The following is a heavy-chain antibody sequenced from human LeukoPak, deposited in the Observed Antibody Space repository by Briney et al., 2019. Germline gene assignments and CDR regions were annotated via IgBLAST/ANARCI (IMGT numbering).Heavy chain of an antibody. D-gene: IGHD4-23*01. CDR3: AKETTVVSLDLDY. Sequence: GGSLRLSCAASGFTFSSSAMSCVRQASGKGLEWVSAISGSGGNTYYADSVKGRFTISRDNSKNTLYLQMNSLRAEDTAVYYCAKETTVVSLDLDYWGQGTLVTVSS. V-gene: IGHV3-23*01. CDR1: GFTFSSSA. J-gene: IGHJ4*02. CDR2: ISGSGGNT.